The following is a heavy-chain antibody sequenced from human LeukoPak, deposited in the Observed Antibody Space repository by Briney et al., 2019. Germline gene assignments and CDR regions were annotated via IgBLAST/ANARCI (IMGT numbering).Heavy chain of an antibody. CDR2: INAGNGNT. D-gene: IGHD3-22*01. V-gene: IGHV1-3*03. CDR1: GYTFTSYA. J-gene: IGHJ3*02. Sequence: ASVKVSCKASGYTFTSYAMHWVRQAPGQRLEWMGWINAGNGNTKYSQEFQGRVTITRDTSASTAYMELSSLRSEDMAVYYCARAGYYYDSSGPSHAFDIWGQGTMVTVSS. CDR3: ARAGYYYDSSGPSHAFDI.